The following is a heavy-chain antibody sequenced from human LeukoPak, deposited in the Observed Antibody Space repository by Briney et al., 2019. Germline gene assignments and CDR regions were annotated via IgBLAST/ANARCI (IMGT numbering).Heavy chain of an antibody. CDR3: ARGRRSDANTFDAFDI. D-gene: IGHD2-15*01. Sequence: GRSLRLSCAASGFTFITYVMHWVRQAPGKGLEWVAVIWYDGSNKYYADSVKGRFTISRDNSKNTLYLQMNSLRAEDTAVFYCARGRRSDANTFDAFDIWGQGTMVTVSS. CDR1: GFTFITYV. CDR2: IWYDGSNK. J-gene: IGHJ3*02. V-gene: IGHV3-33*01.